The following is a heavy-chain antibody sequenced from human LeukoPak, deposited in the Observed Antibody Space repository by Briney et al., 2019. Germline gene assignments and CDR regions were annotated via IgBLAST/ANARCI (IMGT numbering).Heavy chain of an antibody. D-gene: IGHD5-18*01. CDR1: GFTLSSNY. CDR2: IYSGGST. J-gene: IGHJ4*02. V-gene: IGHV3-53*01. Sequence: GGSLRLSCAASGFTLSSNYMSWVRQAPGKGLEWVSVIYSGGSTYYADSVKGRFTISRDNSKNTLYLQMNSLRAEDTAVYYCAREGYSYGIDYWGQGTLVTVSS. CDR3: AREGYSYGIDY.